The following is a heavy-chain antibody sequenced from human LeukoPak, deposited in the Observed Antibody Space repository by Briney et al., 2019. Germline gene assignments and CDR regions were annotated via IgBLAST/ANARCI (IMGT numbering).Heavy chain of an antibody. Sequence: SETLSLTCAVYGGSFSGYYWSWIRQPPGKGLEWIGEINHSGSTNYNPSLKSRVTISVDTSKNQFSLKLSSVTAADTAVYYCARDIKVLGGLDAFDIWGQGTMVTVSS. CDR1: GGSFSGYY. V-gene: IGHV4-34*01. CDR3: ARDIKVLGGLDAFDI. D-gene: IGHD3-10*01. CDR2: INHSGST. J-gene: IGHJ3*02.